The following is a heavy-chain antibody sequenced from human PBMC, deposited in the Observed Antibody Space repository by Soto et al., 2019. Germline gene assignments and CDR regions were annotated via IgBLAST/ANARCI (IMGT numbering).Heavy chain of an antibody. CDR1: GFTFSSYA. Sequence: EVQLLESGGGLVQPGGSLRLSCAASGFTFSSYAMSWVRQAPGKGLEWVSAISGSGGSTYYADSVKGRFTISRDNSNNTLYLQMNSLRAEDTAVYYCAKGRDGYSYYFDYWGQGTLVTVSS. CDR2: ISGSGGST. V-gene: IGHV3-23*01. J-gene: IGHJ4*02. CDR3: AKGRDGYSYYFDY. D-gene: IGHD5-18*01.